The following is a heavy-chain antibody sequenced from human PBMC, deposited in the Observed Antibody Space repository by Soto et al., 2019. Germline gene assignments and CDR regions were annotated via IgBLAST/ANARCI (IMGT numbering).Heavy chain of an antibody. CDR1: GFTFSGEG. CDR3: AKDREGRYCSGGACSTADN. J-gene: IGHJ4*02. CDR2: ITGSGDTT. V-gene: IGHV3-23*01. Sequence: GESLKISCAASGFTFSGEGMTWVRQAPGKGLEWVSAITGSGDTTYYADPVKGRFTISRDNSKNTLYLQMNSLRVEDTAVYYCAKDREGRYCSGGACSTADNWGQGTLVTVSS. D-gene: IGHD2-15*01.